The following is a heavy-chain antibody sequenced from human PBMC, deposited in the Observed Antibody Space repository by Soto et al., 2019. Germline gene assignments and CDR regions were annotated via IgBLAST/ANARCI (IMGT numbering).Heavy chain of an antibody. CDR3: ARHVLRYFDWLLGPFDI. CDR2: IYSTGST. V-gene: IGHV4-59*08. J-gene: IGHJ3*02. Sequence: SETLSLTCTVSGGSIGLYYWSWIRQPPGKGLEWIGYIYSTGSTNYNPSLKSRVTISVDTSKNQFSLKLSSATAADTAVYYCARHVLRYFDWLLGPFDIWGQGTMVTVSS. CDR1: GGSIGLYY. D-gene: IGHD3-9*01.